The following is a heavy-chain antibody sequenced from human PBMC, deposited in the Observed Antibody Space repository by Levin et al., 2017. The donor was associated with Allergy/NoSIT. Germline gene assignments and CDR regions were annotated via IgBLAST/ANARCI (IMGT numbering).Heavy chain of an antibody. D-gene: IGHD5-18*01. CDR1: GGTFSSYT. V-gene: IGHV1-69*04. J-gene: IGHJ4*02. CDR2: IIPILGIA. Sequence: SVKVSCKASGGTFSSYTISWVRQAPGQGLEWMGRIIPILGIANYAQKFQGRVTITADKSTSTAYMELSSLRSEDTAVYYCARDRGDTAMDMKARWGQAPLVTVSS. CDR3: ARDRGDTAMDMKAR.